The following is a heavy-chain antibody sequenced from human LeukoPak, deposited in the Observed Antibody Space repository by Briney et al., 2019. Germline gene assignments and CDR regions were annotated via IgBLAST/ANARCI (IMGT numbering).Heavy chain of an antibody. D-gene: IGHD6-19*01. CDR1: GYTFTGYY. J-gene: IGHJ3*02. V-gene: IGHV1-69*13. CDR3: AREGGKQWLVRRLDAFDI. Sequence: SVKVSCKASGYTFTGYYMHWVRQAPGQGLEWMGGIIPIFGTANYAQKFQGRVTITADESTSTAYMELSSLRSEDTAVYYCAREGGKQWLVRRLDAFDIWGQGTMVTVSS. CDR2: IIPIFGTA.